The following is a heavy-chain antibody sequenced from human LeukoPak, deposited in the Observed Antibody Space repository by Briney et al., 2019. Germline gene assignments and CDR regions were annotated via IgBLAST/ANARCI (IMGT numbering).Heavy chain of an antibody. Sequence: SETLSLTCAVYGGSFSCYYWSWIRQPPGKGLEWIGEINHSGSTNYNPSLKSRVTISVDTSKNLFSLKLSSVTAADTAVYYCAPGRVITGALDEWGEGTLLTVSS. D-gene: IGHD3-22*01. V-gene: IGHV4-34*01. CDR2: INHSGST. CDR1: GGSFSCYY. CDR3: APGRVITGALDE. J-gene: IGHJ4*02.